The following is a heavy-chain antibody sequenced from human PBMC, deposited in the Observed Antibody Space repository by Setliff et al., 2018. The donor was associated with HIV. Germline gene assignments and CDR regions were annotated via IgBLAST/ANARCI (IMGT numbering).Heavy chain of an antibody. Sequence: PGGSLRLSCAASGFTFSSYAMHWVRQAPGKGLEWVAVISYDGSNKYYADSVKGRFTISRDNSKNTMYLQMNTLRVEDTAVYYCARDPPGSGFHLDYWGQGTPVTVSS. CDR3: ARDPPGSGFHLDY. D-gene: IGHD5-12*01. V-gene: IGHV3-30*07. CDR2: ISYDGSNK. CDR1: GFTFSSYA. J-gene: IGHJ4*02.